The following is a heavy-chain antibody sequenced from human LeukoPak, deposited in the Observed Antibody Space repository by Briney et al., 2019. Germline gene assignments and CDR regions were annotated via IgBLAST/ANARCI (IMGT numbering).Heavy chain of an antibody. CDR2: INHSGSA. CDR3: ARAGFALAPLRGTPFDY. D-gene: IGHD6-6*01. Sequence: PSETLSLTCAVHGGSFSGYYWSWIRQPPGKGLEWIGEINHSGSANYNQSLTNRVTISVDTSKNQFSLKLSSVTAADPPVYYCARAGFALAPLRGTPFDYWGQGTLVTVSS. CDR1: GGSFSGYY. J-gene: IGHJ4*02. V-gene: IGHV4-34*01.